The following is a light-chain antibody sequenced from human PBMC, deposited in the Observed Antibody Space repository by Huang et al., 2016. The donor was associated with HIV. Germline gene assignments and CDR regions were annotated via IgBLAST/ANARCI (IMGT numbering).Light chain of an antibody. V-gene: IGKV3-20*01. Sequence: IVLTQSPGTLSLSQGERATLSCRASQSLNSDYLAGYQQKPGQTPWLLIHGASNRATGVPDRFSGSGSGTDFTLIISRLEPEDFAVYYCQQYDYSPLTFGGGTKVEIK. CDR1: QSLNSDY. CDR2: GAS. J-gene: IGKJ4*01. CDR3: QQYDYSPLT.